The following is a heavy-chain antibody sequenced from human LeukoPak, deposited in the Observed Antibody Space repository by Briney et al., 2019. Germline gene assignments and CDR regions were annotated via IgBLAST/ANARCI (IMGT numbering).Heavy chain of an antibody. CDR2: IHTSGNT. Sequence: SQTLSLTCTVSGGSISSGSYCWSWIRQPAGKGLEWIGHIHTSGNTNYNSSLKSRVTISLDTANNQFSLKLSSVTAADTAVYYCAGTSKWLAFDYWGQGTLVTVSS. CDR1: GGSISSGSYC. CDR3: AGTSKWLAFDY. D-gene: IGHD6-19*01. V-gene: IGHV4-61*09. J-gene: IGHJ4*02.